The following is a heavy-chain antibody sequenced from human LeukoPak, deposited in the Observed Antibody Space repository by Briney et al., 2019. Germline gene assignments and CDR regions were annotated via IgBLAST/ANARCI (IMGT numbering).Heavy chain of an antibody. Sequence: SGTLSLTCTVSGGSISSSSYYWGWIRQPPGKGLEWIGSIYYSGSTYYNPSLKSRVTISVDTSKNQFSLKLSSVTAADTAVYYCARGGYCSGGSCYNNWFDPWGQGTLVTVSS. CDR3: ARGGYCSGGSCYNNWFDP. J-gene: IGHJ5*02. CDR1: GGSISSSSYY. CDR2: IYYSGST. D-gene: IGHD2-15*01. V-gene: IGHV4-39*01.